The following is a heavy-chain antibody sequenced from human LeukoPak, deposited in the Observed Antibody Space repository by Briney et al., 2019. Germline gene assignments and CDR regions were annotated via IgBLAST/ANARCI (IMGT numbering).Heavy chain of an antibody. D-gene: IGHD4-17*01. Sequence: PSETLSLTCAVSGGSISSSHWWSWVRQPPGKGLEWIGEIYDSGSTNYNPSLKSRVTISVAKSKNQFSLKLSSVTAADTAVYYCARDDYGVRDNGGLWGQGTLVTVSS. CDR1: GGSISSSHW. V-gene: IGHV4-4*02. CDR2: IYDSGST. J-gene: IGHJ4*02. CDR3: ARDDYGVRDNGGL.